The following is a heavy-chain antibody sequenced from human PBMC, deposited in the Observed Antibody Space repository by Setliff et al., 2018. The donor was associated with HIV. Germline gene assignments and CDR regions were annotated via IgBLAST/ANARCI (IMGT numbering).Heavy chain of an antibody. Sequence: ASVKVSCKASGYSFTDYYIHWVRQAPGQGLEWMGWINPKSDGTNYAQKFQGWITMTRDTSISTAYMELSRLRSDDTAVYYCARGMDYYDTSGYYQYYFDYWGLG. CDR3: ARGMDYYDTSGYYQYYFDY. D-gene: IGHD3-22*01. CDR1: GYSFTDYY. V-gene: IGHV1-2*04. J-gene: IGHJ4*02. CDR2: INPKSDGT.